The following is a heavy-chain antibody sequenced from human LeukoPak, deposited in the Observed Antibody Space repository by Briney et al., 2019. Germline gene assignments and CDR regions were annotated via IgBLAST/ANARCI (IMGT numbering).Heavy chain of an antibody. V-gene: IGHV4-59*01. J-gene: IGHJ4*02. Sequence: PSETLSLTCTVSGGSISGYYWSWIRQPPGKELEYIVYIYYSGSTNYNPSFKSRVTISVDTSKNQFSLKLSSVTAADTAVYYCARDPPGTGAYLDYWGQGTLVTVSS. CDR1: GGSISGYY. CDR2: IYYSGST. CDR3: ARDPPGTGAYLDY. D-gene: IGHD2-8*02.